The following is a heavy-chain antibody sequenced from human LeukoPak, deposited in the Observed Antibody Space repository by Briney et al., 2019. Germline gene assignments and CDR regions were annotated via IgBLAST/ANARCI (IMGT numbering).Heavy chain of an antibody. V-gene: IGHV3-30*02. CDR3: AKRYGSGRYYYYYYYMDV. CDR2: IRYDGSNK. D-gene: IGHD3-10*01. CDR1: GFSFSTSW. Sequence: PGGSLRLSCAASGFSFSTSWMSWVRQAPGKGLEWVAFIRYDGSNKYYADSVKGRFTISRDNSKNTLYLQMNSLRAEDTAVYYCAKRYGSGRYYYYYYYMDVWGKGTTVTISS. J-gene: IGHJ6*03.